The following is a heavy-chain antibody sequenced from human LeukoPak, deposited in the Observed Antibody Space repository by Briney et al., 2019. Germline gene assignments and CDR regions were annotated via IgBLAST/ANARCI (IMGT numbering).Heavy chain of an antibody. CDR1: GGSISSYY. D-gene: IGHD4-17*01. CDR3: ARVEGTTVTTLYFQH. J-gene: IGHJ1*01. CDR2: IYYSGST. Sequence: PPETLSLTCTVSGGSISSYYWSWIRQPPGKGLEWIGYIYYSGSTNYNPSLKSRVTISVDTSKNQFSLKLSSVTAADTAVYYCARVEGTTVTTLYFQHWGQGTLVTVSS. V-gene: IGHV4-59*01.